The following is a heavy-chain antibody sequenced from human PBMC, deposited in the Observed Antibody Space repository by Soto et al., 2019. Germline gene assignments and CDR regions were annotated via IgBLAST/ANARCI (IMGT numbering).Heavy chain of an antibody. CDR3: AKTYSGIYSGHAMDV. D-gene: IGHD1-26*01. V-gene: IGHV3-23*01. Sequence: GGSLRLSCAASGFTFSSYAMNWVRQAPGKGLEWVSTISVSGGSTYYADSVKGRFTISRDSSKNTLYLQMNSLRAEDTAVYYCAKTYSGIYSGHAMDVWGQGTTVTVSS. J-gene: IGHJ6*02. CDR2: ISVSGGST. CDR1: GFTFSSYA.